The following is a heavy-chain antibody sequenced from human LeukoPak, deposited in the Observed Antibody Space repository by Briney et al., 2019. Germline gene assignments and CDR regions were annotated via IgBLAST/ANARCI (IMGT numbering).Heavy chain of an antibody. J-gene: IGHJ4*02. Sequence: SETLSLTCTVSGGSISSYYWSWIRQPPGKGLEWIGYIYYSGSTNYNPSLKSRVTISVHTSKNQFSLKLSSVTAADTAVYYCASSVVVPAASFDYWGQGTLVTVSS. CDR1: GGSISSYY. CDR3: ASSVVVPAASFDY. CDR2: IYYSGST. D-gene: IGHD2-2*01. V-gene: IGHV4-59*01.